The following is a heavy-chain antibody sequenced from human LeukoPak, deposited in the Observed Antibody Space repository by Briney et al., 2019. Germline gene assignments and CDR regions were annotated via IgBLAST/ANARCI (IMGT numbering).Heavy chain of an antibody. V-gene: IGHV4-31*03. D-gene: IGHD3-22*01. CDR1: GGSISSSNYY. CDR3: ARWSSPYYDSSGYSPGDFDL. Sequence: SETLSLTCTVSGGSISSSNYYWSWMRQHPGKGLEWIGYIYYSGSTYYNPSLKSRVTTSVDTSKNQFSLKLSSVTAADTAVYYCARWSSPYYDSSGYSPGDFDLWGRGTLVTVSS. J-gene: IGHJ2*01. CDR2: IYYSGST.